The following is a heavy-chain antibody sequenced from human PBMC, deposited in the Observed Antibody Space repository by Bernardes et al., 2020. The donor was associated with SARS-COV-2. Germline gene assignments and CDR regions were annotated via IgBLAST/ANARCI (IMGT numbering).Heavy chain of an antibody. CDR1: GGSISSSSYY. J-gene: IGHJ4*02. Sequence: SETLSLTCTVSGGSISSSSYYWGWIRQPPGKGLEWIGSIYYSGSTYYNPSLKSRVTISVDTSKNQFSLKLSSVTAADTAVYYCARVSGSIPEYWGQGTLVTVSS. D-gene: IGHD3-10*01. V-gene: IGHV4-39*01. CDR3: ARVSGSIPEY. CDR2: IYYSGST.